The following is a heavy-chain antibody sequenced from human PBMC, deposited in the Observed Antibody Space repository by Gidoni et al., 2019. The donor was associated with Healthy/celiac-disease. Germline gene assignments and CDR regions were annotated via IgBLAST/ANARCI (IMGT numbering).Heavy chain of an antibody. CDR3: ARDPQDIVVVPAGGEGMDV. V-gene: IGHV3-11*01. CDR2: ISSSGSTI. D-gene: IGHD2-2*01. CDR1: GFTFSDYY. J-gene: IGHJ6*02. Sequence: QVQLVESGGGLVKPGGSLRLSCAASGFTFSDYYLSWIRQAPGKGLEWVSYISSSGSTIYYADSVKGRFTISRDNAKNSLYLQMNSLRAEDTAVYYCARDPQDIVVVPAGGEGMDVWGQGTTVTVSS.